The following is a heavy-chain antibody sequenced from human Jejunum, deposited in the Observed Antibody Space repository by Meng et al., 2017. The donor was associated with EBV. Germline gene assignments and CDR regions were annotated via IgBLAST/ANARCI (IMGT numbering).Heavy chain of an antibody. Sequence: VGLAAPGGGFLQPGAFLRLSCAASGFPYRAAWMQWVRQAPGKRLVWVSRIKNDGTDPYYPDPVKGRFTVSRDNAKNTLYLQMNSLRAEDTAIYYCARGYRDYWGRGTLVTVSS. J-gene: IGHJ4*02. CDR3: ARGYRDY. CDR1: GFPYRAAW. V-gene: IGHV3-74*01. CDR2: IKNDGTDP. D-gene: IGHD5-18*01.